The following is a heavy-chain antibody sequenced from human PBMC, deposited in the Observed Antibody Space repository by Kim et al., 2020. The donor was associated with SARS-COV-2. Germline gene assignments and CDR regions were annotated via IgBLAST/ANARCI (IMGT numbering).Heavy chain of an antibody. D-gene: IGHD3-3*01. J-gene: IGHJ3*02. CDR3: ARSLGAGPSTIFGVVIIPDAFDI. Sequence: SETLSLTCTVSGGSISSSSYYWGWIRQPPGKGLEWIGSIYYSGSTYYNPSLKSRVTISVDTSKNQFSLKLSSVTAADTAVYYCARSLGAGPSTIFGVVIIPDAFDIWGQGIMVTVSS. V-gene: IGHV4-39*01. CDR1: GGSISSSSYY. CDR2: IYYSGST.